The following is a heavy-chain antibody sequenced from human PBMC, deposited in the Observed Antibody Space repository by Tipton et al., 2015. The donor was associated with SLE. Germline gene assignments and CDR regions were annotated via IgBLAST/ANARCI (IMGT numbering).Heavy chain of an antibody. V-gene: IGHV4-59*08. D-gene: IGHD3-10*01. Sequence: LRLSCTVSGGSISSYHWSWIRQPPGKGLEWIGYIYYSGSTNYNPSLKSRVTISVDTSKNQFSLKLRSVTAADTAVYYCARSSGSYRHFDYWGQGTLVTVSS. CDR2: IYYSGST. CDR3: ARSSGSYRHFDY. J-gene: IGHJ4*02. CDR1: GGSISSYH.